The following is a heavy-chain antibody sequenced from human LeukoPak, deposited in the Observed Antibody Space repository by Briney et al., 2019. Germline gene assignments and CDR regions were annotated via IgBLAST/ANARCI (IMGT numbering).Heavy chain of an antibody. D-gene: IGHD2-15*01. CDR2: ISAYNGNT. Sequence: ASVKGSCKASGYTFTNYGITWVRQAPGQGLEWMGWISAYNGNTNYAQKLQGRVTMTIDKTTSTAYMELRSLRSDDTAVYYCARGGANCSGGRCPLNWFDPWGQGTPVTVSS. CDR1: GYTFTNYG. CDR3: ARGGANCSGGRCPLNWFDP. V-gene: IGHV1-18*01. J-gene: IGHJ5*02.